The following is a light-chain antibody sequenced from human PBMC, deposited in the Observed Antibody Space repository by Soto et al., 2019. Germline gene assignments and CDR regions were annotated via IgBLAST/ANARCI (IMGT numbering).Light chain of an antibody. V-gene: IGLV2-23*02. CDR2: EVS. CDR3: CSYAGSSTWV. J-gene: IGLJ3*02. CDR1: SRDVGSYNL. Sequence: QPVLAQPASVSRSPGQSITISCTGTSRDVGSYNLVSWYQQHPGKAPKLMIYEVSKRPSGVSNRFSGSKSGNTASLTISGLQAEDEADYYCCSYAGSSTWVFGGGTKLTVL.